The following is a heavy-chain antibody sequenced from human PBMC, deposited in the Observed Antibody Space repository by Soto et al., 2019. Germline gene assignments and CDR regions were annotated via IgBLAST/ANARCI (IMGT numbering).Heavy chain of an antibody. Sequence: SETLSLTCAVSSGSISSSNWWSWVRQSPGKGLEWIGEIHHSGSTNYNPSLKSRVTISVDKSKNQFSLKVSSVTAADTAVYYCARDMRPTEDAFDIWGQGTMVTVSS. CDR3: ARDMRPTEDAFDI. J-gene: IGHJ3*02. V-gene: IGHV4-4*02. CDR1: SGSISSSNW. CDR2: IHHSGST.